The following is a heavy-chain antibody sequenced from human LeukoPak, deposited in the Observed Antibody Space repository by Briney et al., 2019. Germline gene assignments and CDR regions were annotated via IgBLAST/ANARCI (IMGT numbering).Heavy chain of an antibody. Sequence: SETLSLTCSVSGGSVSSANYYWSWVRQPPGKGLEWIGYIYYSGSTTYNPSLKSRVTISVDTSKNQFSLKLSSVTAADTAVYYCARDHIVSGYLGGYYYYYGMDVWGQGTTVTVSS. CDR3: ARDHIVSGYLGGYYYYYGMDV. CDR1: GGSVSSANYY. D-gene: IGHD2-15*01. CDR2: IYYSGST. V-gene: IGHV4-61*01. J-gene: IGHJ6*02.